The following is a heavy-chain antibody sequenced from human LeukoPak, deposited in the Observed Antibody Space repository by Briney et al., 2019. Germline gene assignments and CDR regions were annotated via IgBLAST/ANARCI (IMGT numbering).Heavy chain of an antibody. V-gene: IGHV5-51*01. CDR1: GYDFANFW. Sequence: GESLKISCQASGYDFANFWIGWVRQMPGKGLDWMGIIYPGDSETRYSPSFQGQVTISADKSISTAYLQWNSLKASDTAMYYCARPNSYCSGGNCYDYWGQGTLVTVSS. CDR3: ARPNSYCSGGNCYDY. CDR2: IYPGDSET. D-gene: IGHD2-15*01. J-gene: IGHJ4*02.